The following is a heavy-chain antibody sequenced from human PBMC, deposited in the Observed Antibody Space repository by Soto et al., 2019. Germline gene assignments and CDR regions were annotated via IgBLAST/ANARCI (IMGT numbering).Heavy chain of an antibody. CDR3: ARAPNPYSSGWDY. CDR2: INHSGST. Sequence: QVQLQQWGAGLLKPSETLSLTCAVYGGSFSGYYWSWIRQPPGKGLEWIGEINHSGSTNYNPSPKSRVTISVDTSKNQFSLKLSSVTAADTDVYYCARAPNPYSSGWDYWGQGTLVTVSS. J-gene: IGHJ4*02. CDR1: GGSFSGYY. V-gene: IGHV4-34*01. D-gene: IGHD5-18*01.